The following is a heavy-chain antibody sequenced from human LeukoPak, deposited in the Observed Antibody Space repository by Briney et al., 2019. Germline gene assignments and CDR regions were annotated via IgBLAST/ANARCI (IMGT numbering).Heavy chain of an antibody. J-gene: IGHJ4*02. D-gene: IGHD3-10*01. Sequence: SETLSLTCAVYGGSFSGYYWSWIRQPPGKGLEWLGEINHSGSTNYNPSLKSRVTISVDTSKNQFSLKLSSVTAADTAVYYCARTRRFGELLEAYFDYWGQGTLVTVSS. CDR3: ARTRRFGELLEAYFDY. CDR2: INHSGST. V-gene: IGHV4-34*01. CDR1: GGSFSGYY.